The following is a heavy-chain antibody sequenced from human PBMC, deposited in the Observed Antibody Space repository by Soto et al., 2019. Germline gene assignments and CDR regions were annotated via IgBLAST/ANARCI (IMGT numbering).Heavy chain of an antibody. J-gene: IGHJ4*02. CDR3: VRQPGGVVTSGDDY. D-gene: IGHD3-22*01. CDR1: GYPFSAFD. V-gene: IGHV1-8*01. CDR2: MNPDSGDT. Sequence: ASVKVSCKASGYPFSAFDINWVRQSVGQGLEWMGWMNPDSGDTAFAQRFQDRITMTRSTSISTAYIELSRLTSDDTAVYFCVRQPGGVVTSGDDYWGQGTLVTVSS.